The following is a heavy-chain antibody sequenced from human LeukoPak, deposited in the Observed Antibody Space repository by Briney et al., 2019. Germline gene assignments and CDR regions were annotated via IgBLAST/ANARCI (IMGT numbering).Heavy chain of an antibody. D-gene: IGHD1-26*01. CDR3: ASGTIVGARGADD. CDR1: GFTFSTCS. V-gene: IGHV3-21*01. CDR2: ISGSSYHI. J-gene: IGHJ4*02. Sequence: PGGSLRLSCAASGFTFSTCSMKWVRQAPGKALEWVSSISGSSYHIYYADSVKGRFTISRDNANNLLYLQMNSLRAEDTAVYHCASGTIVGARGADDWGQGTLVTVSS.